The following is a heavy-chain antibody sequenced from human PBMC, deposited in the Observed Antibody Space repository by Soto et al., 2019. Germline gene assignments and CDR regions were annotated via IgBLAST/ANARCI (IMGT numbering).Heavy chain of an antibody. D-gene: IGHD1-26*01. CDR1: GYSFTSYW. V-gene: IGHV5-51*03. CDR3: ARWDGGDYYIPWGAFDI. CDR2: IYPGDSDT. J-gene: IGHJ3*02. Sequence: EVQLVQSGAEVKKPGESLKISCKGSGYSFTSYWIGWVRQMPGKGLGWMGSIYPGDSDTRYSPYFQGQVPISANKSISTASRQWSSLKASDTAMDYCARWDGGDYYIPWGAFDIWGQGTMVTVSS.